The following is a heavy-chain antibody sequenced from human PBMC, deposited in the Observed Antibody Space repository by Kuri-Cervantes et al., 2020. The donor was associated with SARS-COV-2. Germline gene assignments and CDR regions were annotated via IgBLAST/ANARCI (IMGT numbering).Heavy chain of an antibody. Sequence: GGSLRLSCAASGFTFNNYAMHWVRQAPGKGLEWVAVISYDGSNKYYADSVKGRFTISRDDSKNTLYLQMNSLRAEDTAVYYCARGPRVYDILTGYYCAFDIWGQGTVVTVSS. D-gene: IGHD3-9*01. CDR1: GFTFNNYA. J-gene: IGHJ3*02. CDR3: ARGPRVYDILTGYYCAFDI. V-gene: IGHV3-30*04. CDR2: ISYDGSNK.